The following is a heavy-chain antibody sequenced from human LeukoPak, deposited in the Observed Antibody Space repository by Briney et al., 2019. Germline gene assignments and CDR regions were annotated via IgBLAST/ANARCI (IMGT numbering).Heavy chain of an antibody. V-gene: IGHV1-18*01. Sequence: ASVKVSCKVPDYMLTSFGVSWVRQAPGQGLEWIGWSIGYSGKANYAQKLQGRISMTTDTSTSTVYMELRRLRSDDTAVYYRARGKTIDYWGQGTLVTVSS. CDR2: SIGYSGKA. D-gene: IGHD1-1*01. CDR3: ARGKTIDY. J-gene: IGHJ4*02. CDR1: DYMLTSFG.